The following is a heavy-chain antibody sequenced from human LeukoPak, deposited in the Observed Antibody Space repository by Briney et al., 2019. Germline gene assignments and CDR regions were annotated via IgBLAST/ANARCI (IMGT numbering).Heavy chain of an antibody. CDR2: ISSSGSTI. Sequence: GGSLRLSCAASGFTFSSYEMNWVRQAPGKGLEWVSYISSSGSTIYYADSVKGRFTISRDNAKNSLYLQMNSLRAEDTAVYYCARYCSSTSCYASDAFDIWGQGTMVTVSS. CDR3: ARYCSSTSCYASDAFDI. J-gene: IGHJ3*02. D-gene: IGHD2-2*01. V-gene: IGHV3-48*03. CDR1: GFTFSSYE.